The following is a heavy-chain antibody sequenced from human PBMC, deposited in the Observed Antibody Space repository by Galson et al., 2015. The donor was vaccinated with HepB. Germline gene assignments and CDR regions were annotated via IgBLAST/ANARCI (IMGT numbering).Heavy chain of an antibody. CDR3: ARAGRLRWELHCFDY. Sequence: SVKVSCKASGGTFSSYAISWVRQAPGQGLEWMGGIIPIFGTANYAQKFQGRVTITADESTSSAYMELSSLRSEDTAVYYCARAGRLRWELHCFDYWGQGTLDTVSS. CDR1: GGTFSSYA. D-gene: IGHD1-26*01. V-gene: IGHV1-69*13. CDR2: IIPIFGTA. J-gene: IGHJ4*02.